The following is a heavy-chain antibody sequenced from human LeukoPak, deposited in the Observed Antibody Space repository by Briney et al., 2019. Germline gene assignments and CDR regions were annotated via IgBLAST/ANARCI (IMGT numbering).Heavy chain of an antibody. CDR1: GGTFRTYS. CDR2: IIPIFGTP. CDR3: ARVDRYHFYLDV. Sequence: SVKVSCKASGGTFRTYSVTWVRQAPGQGLEWMGGIIPIFGTPNYAQKFQGRLNVTTDDATDTAYMALSSLMSEDTAIYYCARVDRYHFYLDVWGKGGPVTVSS. V-gene: IGHV1-69*05. J-gene: IGHJ6*03.